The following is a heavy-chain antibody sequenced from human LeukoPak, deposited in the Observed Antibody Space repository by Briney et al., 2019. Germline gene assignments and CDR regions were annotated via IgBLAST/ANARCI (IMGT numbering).Heavy chain of an antibody. CDR2: IYYSGST. D-gene: IGHD4-17*01. V-gene: IGHV4-59*01. CDR1: GGSISSYY. J-gene: IGHJ4*02. Sequence: PSETLSLTCTVSGGSISSYYWSWIRQPPGKGLEWIGYIYYSGSTNYNPSLKSRVTISVDTSKNQFSLKLSSVTAADTAVYYCARGGPPYGDYLDYWGQGTLVTVSS. CDR3: ARGGPPYGDYLDY.